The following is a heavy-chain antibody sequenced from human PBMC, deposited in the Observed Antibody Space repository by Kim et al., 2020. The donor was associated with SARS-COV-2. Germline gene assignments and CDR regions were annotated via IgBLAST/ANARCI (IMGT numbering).Heavy chain of an antibody. CDR3: ARAGYSSGGY. J-gene: IGHJ4*02. Sequence: STNSNRSLKSRVTISVDTSKNQFSLKLSSGTAADTAVYYCARAGYSSGGYWGQGTLVTVAS. V-gene: IGHV4-34*01. CDR2: ST. D-gene: IGHD6-19*01.